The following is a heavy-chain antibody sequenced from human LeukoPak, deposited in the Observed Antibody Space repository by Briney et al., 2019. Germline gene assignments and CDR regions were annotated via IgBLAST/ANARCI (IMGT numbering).Heavy chain of an antibody. CDR2: ISSSGSTI. V-gene: IGHV3-11*01. Sequence: GGSLRLSCAASGFTFSDYYMRWIRQAPGKGLEWVSYISSSGSTIYYADSVKGRFTISRDNAKNSLYLQMNSLRAEDTAVYYCARALARGSLGFDYWGQGTLVTVSS. CDR3: ARALARGSLGFDY. J-gene: IGHJ4*02. CDR1: GFTFSDYY. D-gene: IGHD3-16*02.